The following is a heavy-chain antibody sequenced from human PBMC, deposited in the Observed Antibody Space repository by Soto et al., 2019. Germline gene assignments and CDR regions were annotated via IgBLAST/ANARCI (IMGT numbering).Heavy chain of an antibody. V-gene: IGHV1-69*02. CDR3: ARGDVHTGPFDP. D-gene: IGHD2-2*02. Sequence: QVQLVQSGAEVKKPGSSVKVSCKASVGTFSSYTISWVRQAPGQGLEWMGRIIPILGIANYAQKFQGRVTITADKSTTTAYMELSSLRSEDTAVYYCARGDVHTGPFDPWGQGTLVTVSS. CDR1: VGTFSSYT. CDR2: IIPILGIA. J-gene: IGHJ5*02.